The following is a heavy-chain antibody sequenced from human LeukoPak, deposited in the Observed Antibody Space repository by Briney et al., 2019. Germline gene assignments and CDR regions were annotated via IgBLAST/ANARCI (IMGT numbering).Heavy chain of an antibody. J-gene: IGHJ4*02. V-gene: IGHV3-23*01. CDR2: ISGSGDST. D-gene: IGHD3-10*01. Sequence: PGGSLRLPCAASGFTFSSYVMSWVRQAPGEGLEWVSAISGSGDSTYYADSVKGRFTISRDNSKNTLYLQMNSLRAEDTAVYYCARVIMVRGVIITFDYWGQGTLVTVSS. CDR1: GFTFSSYV. CDR3: ARVIMVRGVIITFDY.